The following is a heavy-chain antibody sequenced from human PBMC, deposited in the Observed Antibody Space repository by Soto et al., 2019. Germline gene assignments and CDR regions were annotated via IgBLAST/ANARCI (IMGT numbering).Heavy chain of an antibody. J-gene: IGHJ4*02. Sequence: QVQLVQSGAEVKKPGASVNVSCKASGYTFTGYYMHRVRQAPGQGLEWMGWINPKSGGTMYPQKFQGRVTMTWDTSISTAYMALTRLRSDDTAVYYCARDLAKGGGSAGLDYGGQGTRVTVSS. V-gene: IGHV1-2*02. CDR3: ARDLAKGGGSAGLDY. D-gene: IGHD1-26*01. CDR1: GYTFTGYY. CDR2: INPKSGGT.